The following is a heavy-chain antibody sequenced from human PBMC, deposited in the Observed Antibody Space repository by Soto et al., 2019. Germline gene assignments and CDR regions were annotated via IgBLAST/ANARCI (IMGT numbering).Heavy chain of an antibody. V-gene: IGHV1-18*01. Sequence: ASVKVSCKASGYTFASYAMHWVRQAPGQRLEWMGWISAYNGNTNYAQKLQGRVTMTTDTSTSTAYMELRSLRSDDTAVYYCARYTTLLLWFGELPNPLYYYGMDVWGQGTTVTVS. CDR2: ISAYNGNT. D-gene: IGHD3-10*01. J-gene: IGHJ6*02. CDR1: GYTFASYA. CDR3: ARYTTLLLWFGELPNPLYYYGMDV.